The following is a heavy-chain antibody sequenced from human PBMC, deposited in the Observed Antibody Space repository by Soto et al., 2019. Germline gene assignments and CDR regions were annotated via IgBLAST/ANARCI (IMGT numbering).Heavy chain of an antibody. CDR2: IIPICGTA. V-gene: IGHV1-69*05. CDR1: GGTFSSYA. CDR3: ARDRGYSYGYLRFDY. Sequence: SVKVSCKASGGTFSSYAISWVRQAPGQGLEWMGGIIPICGTANYAQKFQGRVTMTRDTSTSTAYMELSSLRSEDTAVYYCARDRGYSYGYLRFDYWGQGTLVTVSS. J-gene: IGHJ4*02. D-gene: IGHD5-18*01.